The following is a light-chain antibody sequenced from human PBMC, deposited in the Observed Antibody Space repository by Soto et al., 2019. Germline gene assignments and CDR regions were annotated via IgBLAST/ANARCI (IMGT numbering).Light chain of an antibody. CDR1: QSISRW. Sequence: DIPMTQSPSTLSASVGDRVTITCRASQSISRWLVWFHQKPGKAPNLLIYQASSLESGVPSRFSGSGSGTEFTLTISSLQPDDFATYYCQQYNSYPWTFGQGTKVEIK. CDR2: QAS. J-gene: IGKJ1*01. CDR3: QQYNSYPWT. V-gene: IGKV1-5*03.